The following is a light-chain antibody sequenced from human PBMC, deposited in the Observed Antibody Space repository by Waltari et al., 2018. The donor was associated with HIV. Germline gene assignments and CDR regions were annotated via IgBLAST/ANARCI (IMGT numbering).Light chain of an antibody. CDR1: NSNIGRNT. CDR3: ASWDDSFNGPV. J-gene: IGLJ2*01. CDR2: GKN. V-gene: IGLV1-44*01. Sequence: QSVLTQPPSASGTPGQRVTISCSGSNSNIGRNTVSWFQQLPGTAPNVLIYGKNQRPSGVPDRFSGSKSGTSASLAISGLQSDDEADYFCASWDDSFNGPVFGGGTKLTVV.